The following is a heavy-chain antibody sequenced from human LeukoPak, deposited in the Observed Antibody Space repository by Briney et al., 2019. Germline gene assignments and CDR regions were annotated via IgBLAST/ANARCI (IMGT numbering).Heavy chain of an antibody. CDR3: ARPMMDGSGYYYGCFDK. Sequence: GGSLRLSCVTSGFTFSRFWMSWVRQAPGKGLEWVANIKEDGSEKSYVDSAKGRFSISRDNAKNSLYLEINSLRADDTAVYYCARPMMDGSGYYYGCFDKWGQGALVTVSS. V-gene: IGHV3-7*03. J-gene: IGHJ4*02. CDR1: GFTFSRFW. CDR2: IKEDGSEK. D-gene: IGHD3-3*01.